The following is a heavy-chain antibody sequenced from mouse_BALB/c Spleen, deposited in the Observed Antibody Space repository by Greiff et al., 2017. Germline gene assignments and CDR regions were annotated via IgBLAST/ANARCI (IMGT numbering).Heavy chain of an antibody. J-gene: IGHJ3*01. CDR1: GFTFSSYG. CDR2: ISSGGSYT. D-gene: IGHD4-1*01. Sequence: DVQLQESGGDLVKPGGSLKLSCAASGFTFSSYGMSWVRQTPDKRLEWVATISSGGSYTYYPDSVKGRFTISRDNAKNTLYLQMSSLKSEDTAMYYCARQGGLGQFAYWGQGTLVTVSA. CDR3: ARQGGLGQFAY. V-gene: IGHV5-6*01.